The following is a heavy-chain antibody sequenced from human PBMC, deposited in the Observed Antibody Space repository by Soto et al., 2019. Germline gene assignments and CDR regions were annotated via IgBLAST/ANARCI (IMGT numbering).Heavy chain of an antibody. CDR3: TVHSALRAAPEWYAS. CDR1: GGDISSGDHY. D-gene: IGHD6-13*01. J-gene: IGHJ5*01. Sequence: SETLSLTCTVSGGDISSGDHYWAGIRQPPGKGLEWIASIYYVGSTFYNSSLESRVTISVDMSKNLFSLKLTSVTATDTAVYFCTVHSALRAAPEWYASCGQGTLVT. V-gene: IGHV4-39*02. CDR2: IYYVGST.